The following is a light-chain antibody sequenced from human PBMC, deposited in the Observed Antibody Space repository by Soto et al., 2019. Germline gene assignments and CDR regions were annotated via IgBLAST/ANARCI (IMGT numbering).Light chain of an antibody. CDR1: QSVSSN. V-gene: IGKV3-15*01. CDR3: QQYNNWWT. J-gene: IGKJ1*01. Sequence: IVMTQSPATLSVSPGERATLSCRASQSVSSNLAWYQHKPGQAPRLLIYGASTRATGIPARFSGSGSGTEFTLTISSLQSEDFAVYYCQQYNNWWTFGQGTKVDIK. CDR2: GAS.